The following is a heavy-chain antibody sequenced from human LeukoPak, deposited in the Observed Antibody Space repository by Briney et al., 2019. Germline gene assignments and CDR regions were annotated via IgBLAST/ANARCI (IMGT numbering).Heavy chain of an antibody. CDR1: GFTFSSYW. Sequence: TGGSLRLSCAASGFTFSSYWMHWVRQAPGKGLVWVSRINSDGSSTSYADSVKGRFTISRNNAKNTLYLQMNSLRAEDTALYYCASEWYYDFWSAPSSCGQGALVTVSS. CDR3: ASEWYYDFWSAPSS. CDR2: INSDGSST. J-gene: IGHJ5*02. V-gene: IGHV3-74*01. D-gene: IGHD3-3*01.